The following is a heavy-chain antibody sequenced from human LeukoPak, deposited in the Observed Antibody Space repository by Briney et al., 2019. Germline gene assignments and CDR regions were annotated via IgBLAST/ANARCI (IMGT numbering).Heavy chain of an antibody. D-gene: IGHD1-26*01. V-gene: IGHV1-2*02. CDR3: ARVHTHGATQDY. CDR1: GYTFTGYY. CDR2: INPNSGGT. Sequence: ASVKVSCKASGYTFTGYYMHWVRQAPGQGLEWMGWINPNSGGTNYAQKFQGRVTMTRDTSVSTAYMELSRLRSEDTAVYYCARVHTHGATQDYWGQGTLVTVSS. J-gene: IGHJ4*02.